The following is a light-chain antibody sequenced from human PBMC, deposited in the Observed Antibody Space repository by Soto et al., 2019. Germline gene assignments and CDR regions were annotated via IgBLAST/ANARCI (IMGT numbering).Light chain of an antibody. Sequence: EIVLTQSPGTLSLSPGEGATLSCRASQSVRNNYLAWYQQKPGQAPTLLISGATDRATGIPDRFRGSGSGRDFTLTITRLEPEDFAVYYCQQYANSVTFGQGTKVEIK. J-gene: IGKJ1*01. CDR3: QQYANSVT. CDR1: QSVRNNY. CDR2: GAT. V-gene: IGKV3-20*01.